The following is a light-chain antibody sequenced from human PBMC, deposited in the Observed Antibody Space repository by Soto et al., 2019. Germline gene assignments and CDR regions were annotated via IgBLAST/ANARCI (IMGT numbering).Light chain of an antibody. J-gene: IGKJ5*01. CDR2: GAS. Sequence: EIVWTQSPGTLSLSPGERATLSFMSSQSVSSSYLAWYQQKPGQAPRLPIYGASSRATGIPDRFSGSGSGTDFTLTISRLEPEDFAVYYCQQYGSSLITFGQGTRLEIK. CDR3: QQYGSSLIT. CDR1: QSVSSSY. V-gene: IGKV3-20*01.